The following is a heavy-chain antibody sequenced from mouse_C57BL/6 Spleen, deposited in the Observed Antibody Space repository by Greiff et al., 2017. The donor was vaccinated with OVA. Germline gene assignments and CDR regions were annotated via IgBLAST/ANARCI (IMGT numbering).Heavy chain of an antibody. Sequence: EVQGVESGGGLVQPGGSMKLSCAASGFTFSDAWMDWVRQSPGKGLEWVAEIRNKANNHATYYAESVKGRFTISRDDSKSSVYLQMNSLRAEDTGIYYCTRGWLLPMDYWGQGTSVTVSS. CDR3: TRGWLLPMDY. CDR2: IRNKANNHAT. J-gene: IGHJ4*01. D-gene: IGHD2-3*01. V-gene: IGHV6-6*01. CDR1: GFTFSDAW.